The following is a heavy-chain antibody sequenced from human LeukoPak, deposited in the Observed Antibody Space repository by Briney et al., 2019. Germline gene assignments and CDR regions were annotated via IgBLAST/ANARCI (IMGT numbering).Heavy chain of an antibody. CDR1: GYTFTSYD. Sequence: GASVKVSRKASGYTFTSYDINWVRQATGQGLEWMGWMNPNSGNTGYAQKFQGRVTMTRNTSISTAYMELSSLRSEDTAVYYCARGHRVRSGSSWPVVWGQGTTVTVSS. J-gene: IGHJ6*02. CDR2: MNPNSGNT. V-gene: IGHV1-8*01. CDR3: ARGHRVRSGSSWPVV. D-gene: IGHD6-13*01.